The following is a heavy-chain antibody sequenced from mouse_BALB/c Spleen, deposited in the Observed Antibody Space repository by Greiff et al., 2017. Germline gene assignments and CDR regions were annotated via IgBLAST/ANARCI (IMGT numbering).Heavy chain of an antibody. J-gene: IGHJ1*01. Sequence: QVQLQQSGPGLVQPSQSLSITCTVSGFSLTSYGVHWVRQSPGKGLEWLGVIWSGGSTDYNAAFISRLSISKDNSKSQVFFKMNSLQANDTAIYYCARKSNYISSGDFDVWGAGTTVTVSS. CDR2: IWSGGST. CDR3: ARKSNYISSGDFDV. V-gene: IGHV2-2*02. D-gene: IGHD2-12*01. CDR1: GFSLTSYG.